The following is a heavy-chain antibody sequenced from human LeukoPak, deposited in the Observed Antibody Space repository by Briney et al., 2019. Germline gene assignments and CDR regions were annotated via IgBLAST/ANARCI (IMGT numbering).Heavy chain of an antibody. CDR2: IYHGGST. V-gene: IGHV4-38-2*01. Sequence: PSETLSLTCAVSGYSISSGYYWGWIRQPPGKGLEWIGSIYHGGSTYYNPSLKSRVTISVDTSKNQFSLKLSSVTAADTAVYYCARQGYCSSTSCYLKNWFDPWGQGTLVTVSS. CDR1: GYSISSGYY. D-gene: IGHD2-2*01. CDR3: ARQGYCSSTSCYLKNWFDP. J-gene: IGHJ5*02.